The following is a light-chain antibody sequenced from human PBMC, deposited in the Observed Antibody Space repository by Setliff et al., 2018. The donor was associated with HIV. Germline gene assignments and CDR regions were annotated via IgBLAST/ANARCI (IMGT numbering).Light chain of an antibody. Sequence: QSALAQPASVSGSPGQSITISCTCTSSDVGADDHVSWYQQHPGKAPQLPIHYVSNRPSGVPNRFSGSKSGNTASLTHSGLQAEDEADYYCSAFTSRSTPYVFGTGTKV. CDR3: SAFTSRSTPYV. CDR2: YVS. V-gene: IGLV2-14*03. CDR1: SSDVGADDH. J-gene: IGLJ1*01.